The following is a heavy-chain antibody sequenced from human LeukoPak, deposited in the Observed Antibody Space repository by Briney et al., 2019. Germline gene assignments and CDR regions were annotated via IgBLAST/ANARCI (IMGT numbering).Heavy chain of an antibody. CDR2: INGNGGSR. D-gene: IGHD3-16*01. Sequence: GGSLRLSCAASGFTFDDYAMHWVRQAPGKGLEWVSGINGNGGSRGYAASVKGRFTISRDNANNSLYLQMNSLRAEDTAVYYCARDRGRYYYYYMDVWGKGTTVTVSS. J-gene: IGHJ6*03. CDR3: ARDRGRYYYYYMDV. V-gene: IGHV3-20*04. CDR1: GFTFDDYA.